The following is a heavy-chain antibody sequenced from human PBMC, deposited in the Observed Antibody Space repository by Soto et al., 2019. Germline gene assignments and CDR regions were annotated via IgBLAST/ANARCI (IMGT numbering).Heavy chain of an antibody. Sequence: PSETLSLTCTVSGVSITSSYYLGWIRQPPGKGLEWIGSIYYSGSTYYNPSLKSRVTISVDTSKNQFSLKLSSVTAADTAVYYCATIPATTILTDYWGQGTLVTVSS. CDR2: IYYSGST. V-gene: IGHV4-39*01. CDR1: GVSITSSYY. D-gene: IGHD2-2*02. J-gene: IGHJ4*02. CDR3: ATIPATTILTDY.